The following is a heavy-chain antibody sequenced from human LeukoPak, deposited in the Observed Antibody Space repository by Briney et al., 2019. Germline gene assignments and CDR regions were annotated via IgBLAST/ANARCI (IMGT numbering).Heavy chain of an antibody. V-gene: IGHV4-34*01. J-gene: IGHJ6*03. CDR1: GGSFSGYY. CDR2: INHSGST. Sequence: SETLSLTCAVYGGSFSGYYWSWLRHPPGKGLEWIGEINHSGSTNYNPSLTSRVTISVDTSKNQFSLKLSSVTAAATAVYYCARLSVAGTFLYYYYYYMDVWGKGTTVTISS. CDR3: ARLSVAGTFLYYYYYYMDV. D-gene: IGHD6-19*01.